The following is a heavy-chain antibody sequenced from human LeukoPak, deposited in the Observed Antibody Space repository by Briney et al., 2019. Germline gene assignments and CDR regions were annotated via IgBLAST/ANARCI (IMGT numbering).Heavy chain of an antibody. J-gene: IGHJ4*02. V-gene: IGHV4-39*07. CDR1: GGSISSSNYY. CDR2: INHSGST. Sequence: PSETLSLTCTVSGGSISSSNYYWGWIRQPPGKGLEWIGEINHSGSTNYNPSLKSRVTISVDTSKNQFSLKLSSVTAADTAVYYCARGGVGDWGQGTLVTVSS. D-gene: IGHD2-15*01. CDR3: ARGGVGD.